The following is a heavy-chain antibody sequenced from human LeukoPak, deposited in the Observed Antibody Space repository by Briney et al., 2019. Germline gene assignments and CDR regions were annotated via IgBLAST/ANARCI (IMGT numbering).Heavy chain of an antibody. CDR1: GFTFLTCW. J-gene: IGHJ4*02. CDR2: IKYDGREK. CDR3: ARAFSDDFWTGRN. Sequence: GGSLRVSCSASGFTFLTCWMSWVRQAPGKGLEWVANIKYDGREKYYVGSVKGRFTISRDNAKNSLYLQMNNLSAEDTAVYYCARAFSDDFWTGRNWGLGTLVTVSS. D-gene: IGHD3/OR15-3a*01. V-gene: IGHV3-7*04.